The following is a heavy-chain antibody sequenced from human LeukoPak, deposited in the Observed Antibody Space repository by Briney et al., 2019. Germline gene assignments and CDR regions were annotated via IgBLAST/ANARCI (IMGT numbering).Heavy chain of an antibody. D-gene: IGHD6-6*01. CDR3: ARDVYSSSTTENYYYYYMDV. Sequence: SETLSLTCTVSGGSISSYYWSWIRQPAGKGLEWIGRIYTSGSTNYNPSLKSRVTISVDKSKNQFSLKLSSVTAADTAVYYCARDVYSSSTTENYYYYYMDVWGKGTTVTLSS. V-gene: IGHV4-4*07. CDR2: IYTSGST. CDR1: GGSISSYY. J-gene: IGHJ6*03.